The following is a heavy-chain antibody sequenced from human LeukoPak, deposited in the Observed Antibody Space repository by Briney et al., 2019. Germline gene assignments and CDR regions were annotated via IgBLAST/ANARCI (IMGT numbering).Heavy chain of an antibody. CDR2: IKSKTDGGTT. Sequence: TGGSLRLSCAASGFTFSNAWMSWVRQAPGKGLGWVGRIKSKTDGGTTDYAAPVKGRFTISRDDSKNTLYLQMNSLKTEDTAVYYCTTGDRGYCTNGVCDVDYWGQGTLVTVSS. CDR3: TTGDRGYCTNGVCDVDY. J-gene: IGHJ4*02. D-gene: IGHD2-8*01. V-gene: IGHV3-15*01. CDR1: GFTFSNAW.